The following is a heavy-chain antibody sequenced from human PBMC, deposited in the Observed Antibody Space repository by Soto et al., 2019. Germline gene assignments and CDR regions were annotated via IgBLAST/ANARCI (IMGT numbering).Heavy chain of an antibody. J-gene: IGHJ6*03. CDR2: INEDSTYI. V-gene: IGHV3-21*01. CDR1: GFAFNTYS. D-gene: IGHD3-9*01. CDR3: VRDLGRYFRSGYMDL. Sequence: EVHLVESGGGLVKPGGSLRLSCTASGFAFNTYSMNWVRQAPGKGLEWVSSINEDSTYIYYADSLRGRITISRDNAKESLFLQMNSLRPDDTAVYYCVRDLGRYFRSGYMDLWGDGATVTVSS.